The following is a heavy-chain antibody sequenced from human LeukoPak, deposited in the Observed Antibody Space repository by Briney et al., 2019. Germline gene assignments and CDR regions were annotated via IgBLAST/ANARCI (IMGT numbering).Heavy chain of an antibody. J-gene: IGHJ4*02. V-gene: IGHV3-74*01. CDR3: ARSFGGDTDY. CDR2: INMDGSGT. D-gene: IGHD2-21*01. Sequence: PGGSLRLSCAASGFTFSGHWMHWVRQAPGKGLVWVSRINMDGSGTTYADSVKGRFTISRDNAKNTLYLQMNSLRAEDTAVYYCARSFGGDTDYWGQGTLVTVSS. CDR1: GFTFSGHW.